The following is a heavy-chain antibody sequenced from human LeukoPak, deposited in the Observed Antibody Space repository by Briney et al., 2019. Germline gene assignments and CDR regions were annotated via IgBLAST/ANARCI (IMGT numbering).Heavy chain of an antibody. Sequence: PGGSLRLSCAASGFTFSSYAMSWVRQAPGKGLEWVSAISGSGGSTYYADSVKGRFTISRDKSKNTLFLQMNSLRTDDSAVYYCPKDRARYGRGWPGLDYWGQGTLVSVSS. D-gene: IGHD6-19*01. J-gene: IGHJ4*02. CDR3: PKDRARYGRGWPGLDY. V-gene: IGHV3-23*01. CDR2: ISGSGGST. CDR1: GFTFSSYA.